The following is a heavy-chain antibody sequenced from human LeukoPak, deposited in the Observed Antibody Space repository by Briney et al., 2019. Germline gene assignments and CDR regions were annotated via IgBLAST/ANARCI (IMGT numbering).Heavy chain of an antibody. J-gene: IGHJ4*02. CDR1: GFTFSSYA. Sequence: PGGSLRLSCAASGFTFSSYAMHWVRQAPGRGLEWVAVISYDGSNKYYADSVKGRFTISRDNSKNTLYLQMNSLRAEDTAVYYCARARWYQGIDYWGQGTLVTVSS. CDR3: ARARWYQGIDY. V-gene: IGHV3-30*04. CDR2: ISYDGSNK. D-gene: IGHD6-13*01.